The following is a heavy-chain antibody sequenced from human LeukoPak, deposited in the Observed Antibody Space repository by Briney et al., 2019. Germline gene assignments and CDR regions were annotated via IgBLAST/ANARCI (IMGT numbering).Heavy chain of an antibody. CDR3: ARVTTGRDSGYYYYMDV. Sequence: PSETLSLTCIVSGGSISSSSYYWGWIRQPPGKGLEWIGTIYYSGSTYYNPSLKSRVTISVDTSKNQFSLKLTSVTAADTAVYYCARVTTGRDSGYYYYMDVWGKGTTVTVSS. CDR2: IYYSGST. CDR1: GGSISSSSYY. V-gene: IGHV4-39*07. J-gene: IGHJ6*03. D-gene: IGHD1-1*01.